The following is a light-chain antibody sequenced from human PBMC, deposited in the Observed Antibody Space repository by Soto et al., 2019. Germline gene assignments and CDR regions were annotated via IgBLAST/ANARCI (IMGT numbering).Light chain of an antibody. Sequence: QSALTQPASVSGSPGQSITISCTGTSSDVGGFNYVSWYQQHPGKAPKLLIYEVSNRPSGVSNRFSASKSGNTASLTISGLQAEDESDYYCTSYTSSGAHYVFGTGTKVTVL. CDR1: SSDVGGFNY. CDR2: EVS. V-gene: IGLV2-14*01. CDR3: TSYTSSGAHYV. J-gene: IGLJ1*01.